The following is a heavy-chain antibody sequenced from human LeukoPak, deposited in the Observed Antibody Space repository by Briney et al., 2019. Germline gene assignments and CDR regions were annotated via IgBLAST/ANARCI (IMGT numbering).Heavy chain of an antibody. Sequence: SQTLSLTCAVSGGSISSGGYSWSWIRQPPGKGLEWIGYIYQSGSTYYNPSLKSRVTISVDTSKNQFSLKLSSVTAADTAVYYCARGLYYYYGMDVWGPGTMVTVSS. V-gene: IGHV4-30-2*01. CDR3: ARGLYYYYGMDV. CDR2: IYQSGST. J-gene: IGHJ6*02. CDR1: GGSISSGGYS.